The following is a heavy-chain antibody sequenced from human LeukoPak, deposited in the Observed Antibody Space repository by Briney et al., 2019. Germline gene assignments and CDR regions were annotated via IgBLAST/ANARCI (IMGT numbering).Heavy chain of an antibody. CDR2: LSGSGDST. CDR3: AKEGRFLDQYYFDY. Sequence: GGSLRLSCAASGFTFSSYAMSWVRQAPGKGLEWVSALSGSGDSTDYADSVKGRFTISRDNSKNTLYLQMNSLRAEDTAVYYCAKEGRFLDQYYFDYWGQGTLVTVSS. V-gene: IGHV3-23*01. CDR1: GFTFSSYA. D-gene: IGHD3/OR15-3a*01. J-gene: IGHJ4*02.